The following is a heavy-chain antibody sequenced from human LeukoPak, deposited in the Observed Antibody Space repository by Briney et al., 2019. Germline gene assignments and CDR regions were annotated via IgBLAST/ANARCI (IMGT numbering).Heavy chain of an antibody. Sequence: SGGSLRLSCAASGFTFSSYGMHWVRQAPGKGLGWVAVIWYDGSNKYYADSVKGRFTISRDNSKNTLYLQMNSLRAEDTAVYYCARANYYDSAADYWGQGTLVTVSS. V-gene: IGHV3-33*01. J-gene: IGHJ4*02. D-gene: IGHD3-22*01. CDR2: IWYDGSNK. CDR1: GFTFSSYG. CDR3: ARANYYDSAADY.